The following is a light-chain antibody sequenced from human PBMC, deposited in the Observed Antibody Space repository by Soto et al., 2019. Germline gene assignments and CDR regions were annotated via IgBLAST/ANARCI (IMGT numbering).Light chain of an antibody. CDR3: SSYTTSSTYV. CDR2: EVS. Sequence: QSLLTQPASVSGSPGQSITISCTGTSSDVGAYNYVFWYQQHPGKAPKLMIYEVSNRPSEVSNRFSGSKSGNTASLTTSGLQAGDEADYYCSSYTTSSTYVFGTGTKVTVL. V-gene: IGLV2-14*01. CDR1: SSDVGAYNY. J-gene: IGLJ1*01.